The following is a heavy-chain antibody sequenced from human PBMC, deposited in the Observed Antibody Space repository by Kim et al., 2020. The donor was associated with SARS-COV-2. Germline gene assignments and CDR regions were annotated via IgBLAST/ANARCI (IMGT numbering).Heavy chain of an antibody. D-gene: IGHD3-10*01. CDR2: ISSSGSTI. CDR3: ASQYGSGYYYYYGMDV. V-gene: IGHV3-48*03. CDR1: GFTFSSYE. J-gene: IGHJ6*02. Sequence: GGSLRLSCAASGFTFSSYEMNWVRQAPGKGLEWVSYISSSGSTIYYADSVKGRFTISRDNAKNSLYLQMNSLRAEDTAVYYCASQYGSGYYYYYGMDVWGQGTTVTVSS.